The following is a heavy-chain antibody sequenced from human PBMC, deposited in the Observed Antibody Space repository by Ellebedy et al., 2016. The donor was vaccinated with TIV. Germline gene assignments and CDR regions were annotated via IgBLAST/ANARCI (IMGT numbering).Heavy chain of an antibody. J-gene: IGHJ6*02. CDR2: ISSNGGST. Sequence: GGSLRLSXAASGFTFSSYAMHWVRQAPGKGLEYVSAISSNGGSTYYADSVKGRFTVSRDNSKNTLYLQMGSLRAEDMAVYYCARGGLDIAVAGTTYYYYGMDVWGQGTTVTVSS. D-gene: IGHD6-19*01. V-gene: IGHV3-64*02. CDR3: ARGGLDIAVAGTTYYYYGMDV. CDR1: GFTFSSYA.